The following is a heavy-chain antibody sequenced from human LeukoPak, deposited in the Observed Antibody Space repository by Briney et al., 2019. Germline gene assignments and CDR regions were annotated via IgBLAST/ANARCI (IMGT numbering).Heavy chain of an antibody. Sequence: SETLSLTCAVYGGSFSGYYWSWIRQPPGKGLEWIGEINHSGSTNYNPSLKSRVTISVDTSKNQVSLNLSSVTAADTAVYYCARHRRRYYGSGTYDFDYWGQGTLVTVSS. V-gene: IGHV4-34*01. CDR1: GGSFSGYY. CDR3: ARHRRRYYGSGTYDFDY. J-gene: IGHJ4*02. D-gene: IGHD3-10*01. CDR2: INHSGST.